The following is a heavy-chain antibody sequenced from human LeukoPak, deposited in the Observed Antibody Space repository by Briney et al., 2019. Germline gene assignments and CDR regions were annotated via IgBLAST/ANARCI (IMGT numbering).Heavy chain of an antibody. CDR2: INTDGSST. V-gene: IGHV3-74*01. CDR3: ARGRPHGNDY. Sequence: GGSLRLSCAASGFTFSSYWMYWVRQVPGKGLECVSRINTDGSSTTYGDSVKGRFSISRDNAKNTLYLQMNSLRVEDTAVYYCARGRPHGNDYWGQGTLVTVSS. J-gene: IGHJ4*02. D-gene: IGHD4-23*01. CDR1: GFTFSSYW.